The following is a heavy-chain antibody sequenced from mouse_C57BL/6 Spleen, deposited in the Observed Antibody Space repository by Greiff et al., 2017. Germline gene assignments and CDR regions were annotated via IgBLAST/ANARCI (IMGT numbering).Heavy chain of an antibody. CDR1: GYTFTSYW. D-gene: IGHD1-1*01. CDR2: IHPSDSDT. Sequence: QVQLQQPGAELVKPGASVKVSCKASGYTFTSYWMHWVKQRPGQGLEWIGRIHPSDSDTNYNQKFKGKATLTVDKSSSTAYMQLSSLTSEDSAVXYCAISPITTVVASYYFDYWGQGTTLTVSS. V-gene: IGHV1-74*01. J-gene: IGHJ2*01. CDR3: AISPITTVVASYYFDY.